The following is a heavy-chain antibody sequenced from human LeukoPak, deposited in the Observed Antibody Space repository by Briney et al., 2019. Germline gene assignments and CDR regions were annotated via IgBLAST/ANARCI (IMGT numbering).Heavy chain of an antibody. J-gene: IGHJ5*02. V-gene: IGHV3-7*01. CDR2: IKQDGSEE. D-gene: IGHD2-15*01. CDR1: GFTISSYW. CDR3: ARVRLYCSGGSCYSNPYNWFDP. Sequence: GGSLRLSCAASGFTISSYWMSWVRQAPGKGLEWGGNIKQDGSEEYYADSVKGRFTISRDNAKNSLYLQMNSLRAEDTAVYYCARVRLYCSGGSCYSNPYNWFDPWGQGTLVTVSS.